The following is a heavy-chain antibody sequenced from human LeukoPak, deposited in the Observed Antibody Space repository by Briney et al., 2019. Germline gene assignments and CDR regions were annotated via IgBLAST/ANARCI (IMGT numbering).Heavy chain of an antibody. V-gene: IGHV3-11*01. D-gene: IGHD5-12*01. CDR1: GVNISDFY. J-gene: IGHJ1*01. CDR2: ISSSGNNI. CDR3: ARDEDDYAEAEFFLH. Sequence: GGSLRLSCEGAGVNISDFYMNWIRQAPGKGLEWVSSISSSGNNILYADSVKGRFTISRDNYKSTLYLLMNSLRAEDTAVYYCARDEDDYAEAEFFLHWGQGTLVTVSS.